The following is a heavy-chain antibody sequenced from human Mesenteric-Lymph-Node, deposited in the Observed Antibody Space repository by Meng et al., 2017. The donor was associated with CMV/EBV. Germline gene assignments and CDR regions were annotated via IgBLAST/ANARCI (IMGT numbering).Heavy chain of an antibody. CDR2: IYPGGSDT. Sequence: GGSLRLSCKGSGYSFTSYWIGWVRQMPGKGLEWMGIIYPGGSDTRYSPSFQGQVTISADKSISTAYLQWNSLKASDTATYYCARRKREDFVIVPAARYYFDSWGQGTLVTVSS. CDR3: ARRKREDFVIVPAARYYFDS. V-gene: IGHV5-51*01. CDR1: GYSFTSYW. D-gene: IGHD2-2*01. J-gene: IGHJ4*02.